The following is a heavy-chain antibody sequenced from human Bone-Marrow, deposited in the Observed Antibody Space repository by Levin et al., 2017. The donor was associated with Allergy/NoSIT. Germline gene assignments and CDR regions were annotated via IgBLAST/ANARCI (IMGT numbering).Heavy chain of an antibody. V-gene: IGHV3-21*01. Sequence: PGGSLRLSCAASGFTFSRYSMNWVRQAPGKGLEWVSSISSSSIAINYEDSVKGRFTISRDNAKNSLYLQMNSLRAGDTAVYYCARDGTAEMATIRLGVFDYWGQGTLVTVSS. J-gene: IGHJ4*02. CDR1: GFTFSRYS. CDR2: ISSSSIAI. D-gene: IGHD5-24*01. CDR3: ARDGTAEMATIRLGVFDY.